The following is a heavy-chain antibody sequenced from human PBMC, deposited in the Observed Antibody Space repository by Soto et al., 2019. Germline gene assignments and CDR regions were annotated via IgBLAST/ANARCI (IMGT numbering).Heavy chain of an antibody. CDR1: GGSFSGYY. CDR2: INHSGST. CDR3: ARGPALYCSSTSCQAHRFDY. Sequence: QVQLQQWGAGLLKPSETLSLTCAVYGGSFSGYYWSWIRQPPGKGLEWIGEINHSGSTNYNPSLKMRVTISVDTSKDHFSLKLGSVTAADTAVYYCARGPALYCSSTSCQAHRFDYSGQGTLVTV. D-gene: IGHD2-2*01. V-gene: IGHV4-34*01. J-gene: IGHJ4*02.